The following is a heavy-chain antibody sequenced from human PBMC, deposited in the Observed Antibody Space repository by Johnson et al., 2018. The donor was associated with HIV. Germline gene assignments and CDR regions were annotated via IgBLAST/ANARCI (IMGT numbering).Heavy chain of an antibody. V-gene: IGHV3-9*01. D-gene: IGHD1-26*01. Sequence: VQLVESGGVVVQPGGSLTLSCAASGFTFDDHAMHWVRQAPGKGLEWVSGINWNSGSIGYADSVKGRFTISRDNAKNSLYLQMNSLRAEDTALFYCAKGTRDKWAIPELAFDIWGQGTMVTVSS. CDR2: INWNSGSI. J-gene: IGHJ3*02. CDR3: AKGTRDKWAIPELAFDI. CDR1: GFTFDDHA.